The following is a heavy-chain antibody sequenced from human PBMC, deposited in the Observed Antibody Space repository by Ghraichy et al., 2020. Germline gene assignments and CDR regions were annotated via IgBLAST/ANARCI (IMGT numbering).Heavy chain of an antibody. D-gene: IGHD2-15*01. V-gene: IGHV3-21*01. CDR2: ICSASSYI. CDR1: GFTFSSFS. J-gene: IGHJ3*02. Sequence: GGSLRLSCAASGFTFSSFSMNWVRQAPGKGLEWVLSICSASSYIYYADSVKGRFTISRDNAKSSLYLQMNSLRAEDTAVYYCARDPGYCSGGRCYGDAFDIWGQGTMVTVSS. CDR3: ARDPGYCSGGRCYGDAFDI.